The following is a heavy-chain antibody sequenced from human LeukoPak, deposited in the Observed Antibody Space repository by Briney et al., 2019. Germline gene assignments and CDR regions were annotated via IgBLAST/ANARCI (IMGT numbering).Heavy chain of an antibody. D-gene: IGHD6-13*01. Sequence: GGSLRLSCAASGFTFSSYWMSWVRQAPGKGLQWVANIKQDGSEKHYVDSVKGRFTISRDNAKNSLSLQMNSLRAEDTAVYYCARYSSSWHAYDIWGQGTMATVSA. CDR1: GFTFSSYW. V-gene: IGHV3-7*05. CDR3: ARYSSSWHAYDI. J-gene: IGHJ3*02. CDR2: IKQDGSEK.